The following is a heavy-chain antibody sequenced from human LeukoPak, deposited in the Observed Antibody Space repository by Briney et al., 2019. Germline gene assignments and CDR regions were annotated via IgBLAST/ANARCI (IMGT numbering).Heavy chain of an antibody. D-gene: IGHD2-21*02. J-gene: IGHJ4*02. CDR3: AKHSMTVTAIPHYFDY. V-gene: IGHV3-23*01. Sequence: PGGSLRLSCAASGFTFSSYAMSWVRQAPGKGLEWVSAISGSGGSTYYADSMKGRFTISRDNSKNTLYLQMNSLRAEDTAVYYCAKHSMTVTAIPHYFDYWGQGTLVTVSS. CDR1: GFTFSSYA. CDR2: ISGSGGST.